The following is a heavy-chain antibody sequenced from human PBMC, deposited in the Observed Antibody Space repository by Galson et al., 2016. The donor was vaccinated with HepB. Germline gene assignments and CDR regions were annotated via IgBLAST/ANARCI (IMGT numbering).Heavy chain of an antibody. CDR1: GFIFSGYI. Sequence: SLRLSCAASGFIFSGYIMNWVRQAPGKGLQWVSSITEISSYRSYADPVKGRFTISRDNAKNSVYLQMNSLRAEDTAVYYCAGRRDGFYIDYWGQGILVIVSS. CDR3: AGRRDGFYIDY. D-gene: IGHD5-24*01. J-gene: IGHJ4*02. CDR2: ITEISSYR. V-gene: IGHV3-21*01.